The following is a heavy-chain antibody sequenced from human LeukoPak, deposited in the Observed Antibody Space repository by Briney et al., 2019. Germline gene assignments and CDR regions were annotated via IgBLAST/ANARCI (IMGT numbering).Heavy chain of an antibody. D-gene: IGHD6-6*01. J-gene: IGHJ3*02. Sequence: SETLSLTCAVYGGSFSGYYWSWIRQPPGKGLEWIGEINHSGSTNYDPSLKSRVTISVDTSENQFSLKLSSVTAADTAVYYCARGRSSSPPGPIWGQGTMVTVS. V-gene: IGHV4-34*01. CDR2: INHSGST. CDR1: GGSFSGYY. CDR3: ARGRSSSPPGPI.